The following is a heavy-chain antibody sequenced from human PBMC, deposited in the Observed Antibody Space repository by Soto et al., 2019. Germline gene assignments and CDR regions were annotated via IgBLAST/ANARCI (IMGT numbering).Heavy chain of an antibody. V-gene: IGHV1-18*01. J-gene: IGHJ4*01. Sequence: SVKVSCKASGYTFTSYTVSWVRQAPGQGLEWVGWIGPSSGNTDSARNLQGRVTMTTDTSTSTAYMELRSLRSDDTAVYYCARNNGNFFDYWGQETLVTVSS. CDR2: IGPSSGNT. CDR3: ARNNGNFFDY. D-gene: IGHD1-20*01. CDR1: GYTFTSYT.